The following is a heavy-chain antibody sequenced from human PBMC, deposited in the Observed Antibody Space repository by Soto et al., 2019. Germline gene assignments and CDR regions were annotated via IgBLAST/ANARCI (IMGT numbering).Heavy chain of an antibody. V-gene: IGHV3-21*01. CDR1: GVAFSSYN. Sequence: VPLRLSCAASGVAFSSYNMNWFLQAPGKGLEWVSSISPTGTFMNSADSLKDRFSISRDNAEKSLFLQMNSLRAEDTAVYYCARGGLYGDVPGWTGDAFDLWGQGTKVTVSS. D-gene: IGHD4-17*01. J-gene: IGHJ3*01. CDR2: ISPTGTFM. CDR3: ARGGLYGDVPGWTGDAFDL.